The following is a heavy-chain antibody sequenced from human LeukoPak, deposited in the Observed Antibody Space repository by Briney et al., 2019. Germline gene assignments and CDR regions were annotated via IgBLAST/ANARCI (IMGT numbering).Heavy chain of an antibody. CDR3: ARQLWSPYYYMDV. V-gene: IGHV1-69*13. CDR2: IIPIFGTA. Sequence: AASVKVSCKASGGTFSSYAISWVRQAPGQGLEWMGGIIPIFGTANCAQKFQGRVTITADESTSTAYMELSSLRSEDTAVYYCARQLWSPYYYMDVWGKGTTVTVSS. CDR1: GGTFSSYA. D-gene: IGHD5-18*01. J-gene: IGHJ6*03.